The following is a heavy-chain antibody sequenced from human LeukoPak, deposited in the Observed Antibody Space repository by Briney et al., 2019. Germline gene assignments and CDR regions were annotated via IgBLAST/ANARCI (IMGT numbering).Heavy chain of an antibody. CDR1: GFTFSSYA. V-gene: IGHV3-23*01. D-gene: IGHD6-13*01. J-gene: IGHJ5*02. Sequence: GGSLRLSCAASGFTFSSYAMSWVRQAPGKGLERVSAISGSGGSTYYADSVKGRFTISRDNSKNTLYLQMNSLRAEDTAVYYCAKDLIKGIAAANWFDPWGQGTLVTVSS. CDR2: ISGSGGST. CDR3: AKDLIKGIAAANWFDP.